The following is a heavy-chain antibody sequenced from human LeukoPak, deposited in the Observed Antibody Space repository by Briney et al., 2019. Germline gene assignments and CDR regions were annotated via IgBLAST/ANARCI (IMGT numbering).Heavy chain of an antibody. CDR3: ARDQSDGYNSDY. V-gene: IGHV3-7*01. D-gene: IGHD5-24*01. CDR2: IKQDGTEK. J-gene: IGHJ4*02. CDR1: GFPFSPYW. Sequence: PGGSLRLSCEASGFPFSPYWMSWVRQAPGKGLEWVANIKQDGTEKYYVDSVKGRFTISRDNAKNSVHLQMNSLRAGDTAVYFCARDQSDGYNSDYWGQGTLVTVSS.